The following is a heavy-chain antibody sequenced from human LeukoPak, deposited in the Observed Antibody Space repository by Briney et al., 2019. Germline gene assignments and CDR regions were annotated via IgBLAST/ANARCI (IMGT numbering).Heavy chain of an antibody. J-gene: IGHJ4*02. CDR1: GFTFSSYA. V-gene: IGHV3-48*02. Sequence: GGSLRLSCAASGFTFSSYAMSWVRQAPGKGLEWISYISSTGSIYYADSVKGRFTISRDNAKNSLYLQMNSLRDEDTAVYYCARDRYGSGSYYLDYWGQGTLVTVSS. CDR3: ARDRYGSGSYYLDY. CDR2: ISSTGSI. D-gene: IGHD3-10*01.